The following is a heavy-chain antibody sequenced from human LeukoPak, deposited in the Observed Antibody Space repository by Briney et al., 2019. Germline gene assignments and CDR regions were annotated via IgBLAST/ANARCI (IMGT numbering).Heavy chain of an antibody. CDR3: AGQDIVVVATTTRAFDI. Sequence: GESLKISCTGSGYSFTSYWIAWVRQMPGKGLEWMGIIYPGDSDTRYSPSFRGQVTISADKAISTAYLQWNNLKASDTAMYYCAGQDIVVVATTTRAFDIWGQGTMVTVSS. J-gene: IGHJ3*02. D-gene: IGHD2-15*01. CDR1: GYSFTSYW. CDR2: IYPGDSDT. V-gene: IGHV5-51*01.